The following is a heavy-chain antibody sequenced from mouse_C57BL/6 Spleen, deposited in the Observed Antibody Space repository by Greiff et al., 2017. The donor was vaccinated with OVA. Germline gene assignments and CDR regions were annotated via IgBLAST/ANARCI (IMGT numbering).Heavy chain of an antibody. CDR2: IDPSDSYT. Sequence: QVQLQQPGAELVKPGASVKLSCKASGYTFTSYWMQWVKQRPGQGLEWMGEIDPSDSYTNYNQKFKGKATLTVDTSSSTAYMQLSSLTSEDSAVYYCARSGDYGSSPWFAYWGQGTLVTVSA. D-gene: IGHD1-1*01. J-gene: IGHJ3*01. CDR3: ARSGDYGSSPWFAY. CDR1: GYTFTSYW. V-gene: IGHV1-50*01.